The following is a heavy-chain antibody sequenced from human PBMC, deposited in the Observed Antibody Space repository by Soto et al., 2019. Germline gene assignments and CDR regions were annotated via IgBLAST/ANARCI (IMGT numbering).Heavy chain of an antibody. J-gene: IGHJ4*02. V-gene: IGHV3-23*01. D-gene: IGHD6-19*01. CDR3: AKEEGYSSGWTEIDY. Sequence: EVQLLESGGGLVQPGGSLRLSCAASGFTFSSYAMSWVRQAPGKGLEWVSAISGSGNSTYYADSVKGRFTISRDNSKNTLYLQLNSLRSDDTAVYYCAKEEGYSSGWTEIDYWGQGTLVTVSS. CDR2: ISGSGNST. CDR1: GFTFSSYA.